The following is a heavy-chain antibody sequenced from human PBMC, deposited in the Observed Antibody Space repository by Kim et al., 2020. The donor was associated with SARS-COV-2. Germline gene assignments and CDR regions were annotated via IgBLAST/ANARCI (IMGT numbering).Heavy chain of an antibody. CDR2: IYYSGST. V-gene: IGHV4-30-4*01. J-gene: IGHJ3*02. Sequence: SETLSLTCTVSGGSISSGDYYWSWIRQPPGKGLEWIGYIYYSGSTYYNPSLKSRVTISVDTSKNQFSLKLSSVTAADTAVYYCARAGRIQLPYMLAFDIWGQGTMVTVSS. D-gene: IGHD5-18*01. CDR3: ARAGRIQLPYMLAFDI. CDR1: GGSISSGDYY.